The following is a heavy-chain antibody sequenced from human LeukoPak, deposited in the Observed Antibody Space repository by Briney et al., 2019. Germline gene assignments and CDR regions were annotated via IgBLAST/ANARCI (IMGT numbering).Heavy chain of an antibody. J-gene: IGHJ4*02. V-gene: IGHV1-46*01. CDR3: ARVVGQSGSYFDY. CDR1: GYTFTSYY. Sequence: ASVKVSCKSSGYTFTSYYMYWVRQAPGQGLEWMGIINPSGGSTSYAQKFQGRVTMTRDTSISTAYMELSRLRSDDTAVYYCARVVGQSGSYFDYWGQGTLVSVS. CDR2: INPSGGST. D-gene: IGHD1-1*01.